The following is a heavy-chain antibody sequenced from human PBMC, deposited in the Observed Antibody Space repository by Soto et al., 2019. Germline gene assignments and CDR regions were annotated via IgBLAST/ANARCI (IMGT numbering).Heavy chain of an antibody. CDR2: IYYSGST. Sequence: SETLSLTCTVSGGSISSYYWSWIRQPPGKGLEWIGYIYYSGSTNYNPSLKSRVTISVDTSKNQFSLKLSSVTAADTAVYYCARPPAYGGGARRPEGMAVWGQGTTVTVSS. CDR3: ARPPAYGGGARRPEGMAV. V-gene: IGHV4-59*01. CDR1: GGSISSYY. J-gene: IGHJ6*02. D-gene: IGHD2-21*01.